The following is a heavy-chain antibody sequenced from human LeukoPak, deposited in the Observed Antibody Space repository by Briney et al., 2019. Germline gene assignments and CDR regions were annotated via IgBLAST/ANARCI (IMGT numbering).Heavy chain of an antibody. D-gene: IGHD6-19*01. Sequence: ASVKVSCKASGYTFTSYDINWVRQATGQGLEWVGWMNPNNGNTGYAQNFQGRVTMTRNTSINTAYMELTSLTSEDTAIYYCARRVAGVDCWGQGTLVTVSS. V-gene: IGHV1-8*01. J-gene: IGHJ4*02. CDR2: MNPNNGNT. CDR1: GYTFTSYD. CDR3: ARRVAGVDC.